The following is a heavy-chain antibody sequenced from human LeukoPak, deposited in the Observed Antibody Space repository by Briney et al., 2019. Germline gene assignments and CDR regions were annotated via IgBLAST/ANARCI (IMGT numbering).Heavy chain of an antibody. D-gene: IGHD1-1*01. CDR3: AKVLDDRFFDY. V-gene: IGHV3-66*01. J-gene: IGHJ4*02. CDR2: IYSGGST. Sequence: PGGSLRLSCAASGFTVSSNYMSWVRQAPGKGLEWVSVIYSGGSTYYADSVKGRFTISRGNSKNTLYLQMNSLRAEDTAVYYCAKVLDDRFFDYWGQGTLVTVSS. CDR1: GFTVSSNY.